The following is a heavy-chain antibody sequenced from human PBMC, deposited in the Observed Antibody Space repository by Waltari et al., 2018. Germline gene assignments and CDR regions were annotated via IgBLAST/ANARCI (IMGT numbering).Heavy chain of an antibody. CDR3: ARENYGDRIDY. CDR2: ITSSSSTI. D-gene: IGHD4-17*01. CDR1: GFTFSGYY. J-gene: IGHJ4*02. V-gene: IGHV3-48*04. Sequence: EVQLVESGGGLVQPGGSLRLSCAASGFTFSGYYMNWVRQAPGKGLEWVSYITSSSSTIYYADSVKGRFTISRDNAKNSLHLQMNSLRAEDTAMYYCARENYGDRIDYWGQGTLVTVSS.